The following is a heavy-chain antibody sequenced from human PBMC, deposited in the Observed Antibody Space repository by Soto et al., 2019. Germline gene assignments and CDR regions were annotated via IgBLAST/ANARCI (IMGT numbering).Heavy chain of an antibody. V-gene: IGHV1-24*01. CDR3: APKGRWYVGYYYYGMDV. CDR2: FDPEDGET. Sequence: QVQLVQSGAEVKKPGASVKVSCKVSGYTLTELSMHWVRQAPGKGLEWMGGFDPEDGETIYAQKFQRRVTMTEDTSTDTAYMELSSVRTEDTAVYYCAPKGRWYVGYYYYGMDVWGQGTTVTVSS. D-gene: IGHD6-13*01. J-gene: IGHJ6*02. CDR1: GYTLTELS.